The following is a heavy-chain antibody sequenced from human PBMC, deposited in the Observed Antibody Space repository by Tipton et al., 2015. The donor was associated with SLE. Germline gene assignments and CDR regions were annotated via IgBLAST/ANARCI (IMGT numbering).Heavy chain of an antibody. Sequence: TLSLTCAVYGGSFSGYYWGWIRQPPGKGLEWFGSIYRSGSTYYNPSLQSRVTISVDTSKNQFSLKLSSVTAADTAVYYCASSHSSSRNKADYWGQGTLVTVSS. CDR1: GGSFSGYY. J-gene: IGHJ4*02. D-gene: IGHD6-13*01. CDR3: ASSHSSSRNKADY. V-gene: IGHV4-38-2*01. CDR2: IYRSGST.